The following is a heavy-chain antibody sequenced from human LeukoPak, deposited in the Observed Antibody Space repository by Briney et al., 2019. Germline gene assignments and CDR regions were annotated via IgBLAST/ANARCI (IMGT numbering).Heavy chain of an antibody. CDR3: ARDSTVTKEGIDGFDI. Sequence: ASVKVSCKASGYTFTSYYRHWVRQAPGQGLEWMGLLNPTGGGTKYAQTFQGRVTMTRDTSTSTVFMYLSSLRSEDTAVYYCARDSTVTKEGIDGFDIWGQGTMVTVSS. CDR2: LNPTGGGT. J-gene: IGHJ3*02. D-gene: IGHD4-17*01. CDR1: GYTFTSYY. V-gene: IGHV1-46*01.